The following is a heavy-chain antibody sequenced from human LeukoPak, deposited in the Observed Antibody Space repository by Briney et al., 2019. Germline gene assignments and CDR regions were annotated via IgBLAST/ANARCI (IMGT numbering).Heavy chain of an antibody. CDR1: GYSFTSYW. V-gene: IGHV5-51*01. D-gene: IGHD3-10*01. CDR3: ARRSGLWFGESSYYFDY. J-gene: IGHJ4*02. Sequence: GESLKISCKGSGYSFTSYWIGWVRQMPGKGLEWMGIIYPGDSDTRYSPSFQGQVTISADKSISTAYLQWSSLKASDTAMYYCARRSGLWFGESSYYFDYWGQGTLVTVSS. CDR2: IYPGDSDT.